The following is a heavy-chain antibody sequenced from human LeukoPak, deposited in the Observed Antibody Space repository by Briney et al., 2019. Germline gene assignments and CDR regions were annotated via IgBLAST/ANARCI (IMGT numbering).Heavy chain of an antibody. V-gene: IGHV4-38-2*01. CDR2: IHHSGST. CDR3: ARHPQGYCSSTSCENDAFDI. J-gene: IGHJ3*02. CDR1: GYSISSGYY. Sequence: SETLSLTCAVSGYSISSGYYWGWIRQPPGKGLEWIGSIHHSGSTYYNPSLKSRVTISVDTSKNQFSLKLSSVTAADTAVYYCARHPQGYCSSTSCENDAFDIWGQGTMVTVSS. D-gene: IGHD2-2*01.